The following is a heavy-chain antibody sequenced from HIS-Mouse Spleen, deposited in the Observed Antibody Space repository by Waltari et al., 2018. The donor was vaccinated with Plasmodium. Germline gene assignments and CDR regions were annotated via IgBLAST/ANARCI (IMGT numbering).Heavy chain of an antibody. CDR3: ARGRVHIVVVPAAMDYYYYGMDV. CDR1: GGSFSGYY. D-gene: IGHD2-2*01. CDR2: INHNGST. V-gene: IGHV4-34*01. J-gene: IGHJ6*02. Sequence: QVQLQQWGAGLLKPSETLSLTCAVYGGSFSGYYWSWIRPPPGKGLEWIGEINHNGSTNYNPSLKSRVTISVDTSKNQFSLKLSSVTAADTAVYYCARGRVHIVVVPAAMDYYYYGMDVWGQGTTVTVSS.